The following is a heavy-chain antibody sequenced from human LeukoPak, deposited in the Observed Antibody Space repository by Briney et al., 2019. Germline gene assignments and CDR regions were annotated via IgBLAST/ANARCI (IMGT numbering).Heavy chain of an antibody. CDR1: GYTFTSYG. D-gene: IGHD4-11*01. Sequence: GASVKVSCKASGYTFTSYGISWVGQAPGQGLEWMGWISAYDGNTNYAQTLQGRVTMTTDTSTSTAYMELRSLRYDDTAVYYCARWPTTMETPGDYWGQGTLVTVSS. CDR2: ISAYDGNT. CDR3: ARWPTTMETPGDY. J-gene: IGHJ4*02. V-gene: IGHV1-18*01.